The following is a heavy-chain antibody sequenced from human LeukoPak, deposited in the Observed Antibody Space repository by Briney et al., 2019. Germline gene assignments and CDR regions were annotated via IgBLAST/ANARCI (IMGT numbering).Heavy chain of an antibody. D-gene: IGHD3-10*01. CDR3: ARDMGDGGYNYGMDV. J-gene: IGHJ6*02. CDR2: IIPIFDIA. Sequence: ASVKVSCKASGYTFTSYGISWVRQAPGQGLEWMGRIIPIFDIANYAQKFQGRVTITADKSTSTAYMELSSLRSEDTAVYYCARDMGDGGYNYGMDVWGQGTTVTVSS. CDR1: GYTFTSYG. V-gene: IGHV1-69*04.